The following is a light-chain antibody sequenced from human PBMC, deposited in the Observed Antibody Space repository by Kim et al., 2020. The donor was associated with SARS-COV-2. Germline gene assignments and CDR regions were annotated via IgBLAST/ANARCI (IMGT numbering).Light chain of an antibody. CDR2: RNN. CDR3: SAWDTSLSAWL. V-gene: IGLV10-54*01. CDR1: NNNFGNQG. Sequence: QAGLTQPPSVSKGLRQTATLTCTGNNNNFGNQGAAWLQQHQGHPPKLLSYRNNSRPSGISERLSASRSGNTASLTITGLQPEDEADYYCSAWDTSLSAWLFGGGTQLTVL. J-gene: IGLJ3*02.